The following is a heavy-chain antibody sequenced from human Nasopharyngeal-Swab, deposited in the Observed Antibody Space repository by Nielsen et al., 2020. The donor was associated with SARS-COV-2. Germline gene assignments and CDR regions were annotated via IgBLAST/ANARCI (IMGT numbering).Heavy chain of an antibody. V-gene: IGHV4-34*01. D-gene: IGHD5-24*01. J-gene: IGHJ4*02. CDR3: ARGPSYRWGGVMGLGETHRRYYFDY. Sequence: WIRQPPGKGLEWIGEINHSGSTNCNPSLKSRVTISVDTSKNQFSLKLSSVTAADTAVYYCARGPSYRWGGVMGLGETHRRYYFDYWGQGTLVTVSS. CDR2: INHSGST.